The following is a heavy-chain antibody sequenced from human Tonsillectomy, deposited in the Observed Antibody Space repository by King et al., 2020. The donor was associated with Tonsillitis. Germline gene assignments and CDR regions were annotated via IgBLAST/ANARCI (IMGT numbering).Heavy chain of an antibody. CDR2: IYYSGST. J-gene: IGHJ4*02. CDR1: GGSISSSSYY. D-gene: IGHD3-22*01. Sequence: QLQESGPGLVKPSETLSLTCTVSGGSISSSSYYWGWIRQPPGKGLEWIGTIYYSGSTYYNPSLKSRVTISVDTSKNQFSLKLSSVTAADTAVYYCASSSISKIVVVFEYWGQGTLVTVSS. V-gene: IGHV4-39*07. CDR3: ASSSISKIVVVFEY.